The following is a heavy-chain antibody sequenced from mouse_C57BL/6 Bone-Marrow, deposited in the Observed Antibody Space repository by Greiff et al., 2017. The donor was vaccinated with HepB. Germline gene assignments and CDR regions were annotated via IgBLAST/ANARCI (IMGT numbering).Heavy chain of an antibody. CDR1: GFTFSDYG. CDR3: ARANWVDY. V-gene: IGHV5-17*01. Sequence: EVKLVESGGGLVKPGGSLKLSCAASGFTFSDYGMHWVRQAPEKGLDWVAYISSGSSTIYYADTVKGRFTISRDNAKNTLFLQMTSLRSEDTAMYYCARANWVDYWGQGTTLTVSS. J-gene: IGHJ2*01. CDR2: ISSGSSTI. D-gene: IGHD4-1*01.